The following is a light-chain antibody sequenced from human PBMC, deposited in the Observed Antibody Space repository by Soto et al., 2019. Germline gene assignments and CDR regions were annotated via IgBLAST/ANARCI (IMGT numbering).Light chain of an antibody. J-gene: IGKJ4*01. Sequence: DIQMTQSPSSLSASVGDRVTITCQASQDITNYLHWYHQKPGKAPKLLIYDASNLETGVPSRFSGSGSGTDFTFTISSLQPEDIATYYCQQYDNLPLTFGGGTKVDIK. CDR2: DAS. V-gene: IGKV1-33*01. CDR3: QQYDNLPLT. CDR1: QDITNY.